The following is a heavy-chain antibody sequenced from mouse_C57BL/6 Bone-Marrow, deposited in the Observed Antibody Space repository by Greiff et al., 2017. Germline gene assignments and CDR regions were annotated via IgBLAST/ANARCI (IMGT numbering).Heavy chain of an antibody. CDR2: IYPRDGST. V-gene: IGHV1-85*01. CDR3: ARLEFDGSSGEWCVGV. D-gene: IGHD1-1*01. J-gene: IGHJ1*03. Sequence: QVQLQQSGPELVKPGASVKLSCKASGYTFTSYDINWVKQRPGQGLEWIGRIYPRDGSTKYNEKFKGKATLTVDTSSSTAYMQLHSLTSEDSAVYFWARLEFDGSSGEWCVGVWDTGKGVTVSA. CDR1: GYTFTSYD.